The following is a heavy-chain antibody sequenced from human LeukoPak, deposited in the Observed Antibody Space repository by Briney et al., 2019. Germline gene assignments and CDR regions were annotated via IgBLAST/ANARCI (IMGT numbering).Heavy chain of an antibody. CDR1: GGSISPYY. CDR2: IYYSGST. V-gene: IGHV4-59*08. Sequence: SETLSLTCTVSGGSISPYYWSWIRQPPGKGLEWIGYIYYSGSTNYNPSLKSRVTMSVDTSKNQFSLKLSSVTAAGRAMYYCARRGGDSATLDYWGQGTLVTVSS. J-gene: IGHJ4*02. CDR3: ARRGGDSATLDY. D-gene: IGHD2-21*01.